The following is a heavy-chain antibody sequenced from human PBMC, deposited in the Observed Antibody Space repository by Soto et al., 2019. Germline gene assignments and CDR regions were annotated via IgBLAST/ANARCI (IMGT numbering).Heavy chain of an antibody. D-gene: IGHD5-18*01. Sequence: SETLSLTCAVSGDSISNDYYWGWIRQPPGKGLEWIGTIFQSVNTYYNPSLKSRVTISVDTSKNQFSLKLSSVTAADTAVYYCARVVDTAMVTGYYYYGMDVWGQGTTLTVSS. CDR2: IFQSVNT. V-gene: IGHV4-38-2*01. J-gene: IGHJ6*02. CDR3: ARVVDTAMVTGYYYYGMDV. CDR1: GDSISNDYY.